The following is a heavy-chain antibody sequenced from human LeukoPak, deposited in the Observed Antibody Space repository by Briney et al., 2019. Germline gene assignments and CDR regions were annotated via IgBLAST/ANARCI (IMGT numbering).Heavy chain of an antibody. D-gene: IGHD3-22*01. CDR1: GFTFSTYS. CDR3: ARGRYYDTSAYNWFDP. CDR2: ISGSGGSI. V-gene: IGHV3-48*01. Sequence: GGSLRLSCAASGFTFSTYSMNWIRQAPGKGLEWISYISGSGGSIFSADSVRGRFTISRDNANNSLFLQMNSLRAEDTAVYYCARGRYYDTSAYNWFDPWGKGTLVTVSS. J-gene: IGHJ5*02.